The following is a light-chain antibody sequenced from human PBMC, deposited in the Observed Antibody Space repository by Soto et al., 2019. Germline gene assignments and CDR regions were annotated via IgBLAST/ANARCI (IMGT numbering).Light chain of an antibody. Sequence: EIVLTQSPATLSLSPGERATLSCRVSQSIDSHLAWYQQKPGQAPRLLIYDASNRATDIPARFSGSGSGTDFTLTISSLEFGDSAVYYCQQRSDWWTFGQGTKVDIK. CDR1: QSIDSH. CDR2: DAS. V-gene: IGKV3-11*01. CDR3: QQRSDWWT. J-gene: IGKJ1*01.